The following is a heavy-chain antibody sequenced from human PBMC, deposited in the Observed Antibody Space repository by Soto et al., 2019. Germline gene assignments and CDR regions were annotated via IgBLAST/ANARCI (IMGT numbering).Heavy chain of an antibody. CDR1: GFTVSSNY. CDR3: ARVFTMVREPAFDP. V-gene: IGHV3-53*01. J-gene: IGHJ5*02. Sequence: PGGSLRLSCAASGFTVSSNYMSWVRQAPGKGLEWVSVIYSGGSTYYADSVKGRFTISRDNSKNTLYLQMNSLRAEDTAVYYCARVFTMVREPAFDPWGQGTLVTVSS. CDR2: IYSGGST. D-gene: IGHD3-10*01.